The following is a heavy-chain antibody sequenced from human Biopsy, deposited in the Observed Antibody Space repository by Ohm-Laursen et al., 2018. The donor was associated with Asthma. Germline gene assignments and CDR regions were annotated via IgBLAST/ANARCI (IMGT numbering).Heavy chain of an antibody. CDR1: GYTFNSAG. Sequence: GASVKVSCKTSGYTFNSAGITWVRQAPGQGLEWMGWINAGNGNTKYSEKFQGRVTMTRDTSTSTVYMELSRLRSEDTAVYYCARSMIVADGSDAFDIWGQGTMVTVSS. J-gene: IGHJ3*02. CDR2: INAGNGNT. V-gene: IGHV1-18*01. CDR3: ARSMIVADGSDAFDI. D-gene: IGHD3-22*01.